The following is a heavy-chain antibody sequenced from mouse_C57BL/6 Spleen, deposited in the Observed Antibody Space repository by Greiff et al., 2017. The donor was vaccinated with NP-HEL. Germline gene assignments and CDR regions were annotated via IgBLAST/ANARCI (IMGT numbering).Heavy chain of an antibody. CDR3: ASSYGYFDV. CDR1: GSPFTSYT. CDR2: IIPTSGYT. Sequence: VQLQQSGAELARPGASVKMSCKASGSPFTSYTMHWVKQRPGPGLEWIGYIIPTSGYTKYNQKFKDKATLTADKSSSTAYMQVISLTSEDSAVYYCASSYGYFDVWGTGTTVTVSS. J-gene: IGHJ1*03. V-gene: IGHV1-4*01.